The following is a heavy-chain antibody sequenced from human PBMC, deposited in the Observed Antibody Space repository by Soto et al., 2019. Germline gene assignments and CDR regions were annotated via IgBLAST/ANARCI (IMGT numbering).Heavy chain of an antibody. V-gene: IGHV1-46*01. Sequence: ASVKVSCKASGYTFTSYYMHWVRQAPGQGLEWMGKINPSGGSTSYAQKLKSRDTMTRDTSTSTVNKELSSMRSEDTAVYYCARDMGDYYDSSGYYYVGAFDIWG. D-gene: IGHD3-22*01. CDR3: ARDMGDYYDSSGYYYVGAFDI. CDR2: INPSGGST. J-gene: IGHJ3*02. CDR1: GYTFTSYY.